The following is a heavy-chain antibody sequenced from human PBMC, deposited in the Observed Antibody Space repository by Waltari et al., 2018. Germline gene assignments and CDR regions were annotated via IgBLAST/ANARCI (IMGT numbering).Heavy chain of an antibody. D-gene: IGHD3-22*01. V-gene: IGHV4-39*07. CDR3: ARGPTMIRKGYFDY. CDR2: IYYSGNT. CDR1: GASLSTSSCY. J-gene: IGHJ4*02. Sequence: QLQLQESGPGLVTPSETLSLNCNVSGASLSTSSCYWGWIRQPPGKGLEWIGNIYYSGNTYHNPSLKSRVTISVDTSKNQFSLKLSSVTAADTAVYYCARGPTMIRKGYFDYWGQGTLVTVSS.